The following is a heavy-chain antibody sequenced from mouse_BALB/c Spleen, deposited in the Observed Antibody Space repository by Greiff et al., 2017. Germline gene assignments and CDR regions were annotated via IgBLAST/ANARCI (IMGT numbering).Heavy chain of an antibody. Sequence: DVMLVESGGGLVKPGGSLKLSCAASGFAFSSYDMSWVRQTPEKRLEWVAYISSGGGSTYYPDTVKGRFTISRDNAKNTLYLQMSSLKSEDTAMYYCARHNYGTAWFAYWGQGTLVTVSA. CDR1: GFAFSSYD. D-gene: IGHD1-2*01. V-gene: IGHV5-12-1*01. CDR2: ISSGGGST. CDR3: ARHNYGTAWFAY. J-gene: IGHJ3*01.